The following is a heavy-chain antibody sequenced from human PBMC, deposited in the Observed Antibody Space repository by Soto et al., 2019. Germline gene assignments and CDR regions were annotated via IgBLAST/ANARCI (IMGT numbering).Heavy chain of an antibody. J-gene: IGHJ6*02. CDR1: GYTFTSYY. D-gene: IGHD1-26*01. CDR2: INPSGGST. CDR3: ARDAHGGSYFYYYYGMDV. V-gene: IGHV1-46*01. Sequence: GASVKVSCKASGYTFTSYYMHWVRQAPGQGLEWMGIINPSGGSTSYAQKFQGRVTMTRDTSTSTVYMELSSLRSEDTAVYYCARDAHGGSYFYYYYGMDVWGQGTTITVSS.